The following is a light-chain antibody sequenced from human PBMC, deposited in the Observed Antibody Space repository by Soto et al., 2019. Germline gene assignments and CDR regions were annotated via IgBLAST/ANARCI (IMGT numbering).Light chain of an antibody. CDR2: DDS. V-gene: IGKV1-5*01. CDR1: QSISTW. J-gene: IGKJ1*01. CDR3: QQYKSYWA. Sequence: DIQMTQSPSTLSASVGDRVTITCRASQSISTWLAWYQQKPGKAPKFLIFDDSNLASGVPSRFSGSGSGTEFTLTISSLQLDEFAVESGQQYKSYWAFWQGTKLDNK.